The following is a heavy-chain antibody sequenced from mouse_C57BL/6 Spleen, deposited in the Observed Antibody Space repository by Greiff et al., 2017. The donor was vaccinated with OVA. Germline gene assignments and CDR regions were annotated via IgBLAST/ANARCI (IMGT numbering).Heavy chain of an antibody. CDR3: AREGYGNPFDY. CDR1: GYAFSSSW. V-gene: IGHV1-82*01. CDR2: IYPGDGDT. Sequence: QVQLQQSGPELVKPGASVKISCKASGYAFSSSWMNWVKQRPGKGLEWIGRIYPGDGDTKSYGMFKGKATLTADKSSSTAYMQLSSRTSEDSAVYCWAREGYGNPFDYWGQGTTLTVSS. D-gene: IGHD2-1*01. J-gene: IGHJ2*01.